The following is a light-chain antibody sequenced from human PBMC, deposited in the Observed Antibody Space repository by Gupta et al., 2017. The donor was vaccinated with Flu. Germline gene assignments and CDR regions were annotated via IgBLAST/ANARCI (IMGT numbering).Light chain of an antibody. CDR1: QGIVKS. CDR3: QQYVSSPLT. CDR2: AAS. V-gene: IGKV1-16*01. Sequence: DIQMNQYLYSLYASVGDRVTITCRARQGIVKSFAWFEQKPGKAPKSLIYAASSMHTGVPARFSGSGSGTEFTLTISSLQPEDFATYYCQQYVSSPLTFGGGTKVEIK. J-gene: IGKJ4*01.